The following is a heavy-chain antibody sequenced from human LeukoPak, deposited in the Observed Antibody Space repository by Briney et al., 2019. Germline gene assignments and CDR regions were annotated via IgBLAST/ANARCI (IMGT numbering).Heavy chain of an antibody. V-gene: IGHV1-8*01. J-gene: IGHJ4*02. D-gene: IGHD6-13*01. CDR2: INPNSGRT. CDR1: GYTFTSSD. Sequence: WASVKVPCKASGYTFTSSDINWVRQAAGQGLEWMGWINPNSGRTGYAQKFQGRVTMTANTSISTAYMELSSLRFDDTAVYYCARGRSGLAAAGTYDYWGQGTLITVSS. CDR3: ARGRSGLAAAGTYDY.